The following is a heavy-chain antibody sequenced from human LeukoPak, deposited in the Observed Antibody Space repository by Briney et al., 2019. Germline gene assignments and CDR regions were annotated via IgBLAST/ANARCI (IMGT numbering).Heavy chain of an antibody. V-gene: IGHV4-34*01. CDR1: GGSFSGYY. CDR3: ARGATLRWNWFDP. J-gene: IGHJ5*02. CDR2: INHSGST. D-gene: IGHD5-24*01. Sequence: PSETLSLTCAVYGGSFSGYYWSWIRQPPGKGLEWIGEINHSGSTNYNPSLKSRVTISVDTSKNQFSLKLSSVTAADTAVYYCARGATLRWNWFDPWGQGTLVTVSS.